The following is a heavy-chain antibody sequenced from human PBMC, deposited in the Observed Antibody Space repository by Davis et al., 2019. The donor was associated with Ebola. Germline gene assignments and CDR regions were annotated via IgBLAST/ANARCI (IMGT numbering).Heavy chain of an antibody. J-gene: IGHJ5*02. CDR2: IYPGDSDT. Sequence: GESLKISCTASGYSFTSYWIGWVRQMPGKGLELIGIIYPGDSDTRYSPSFQGQVTISADKSISTAYLQWSSLKASDTAMYYCARRVAAALWWFDPWGQGTLVTVSS. CDR1: GYSFTSYW. CDR3: ARRVAAALWWFDP. V-gene: IGHV5-51*01. D-gene: IGHD6-13*01.